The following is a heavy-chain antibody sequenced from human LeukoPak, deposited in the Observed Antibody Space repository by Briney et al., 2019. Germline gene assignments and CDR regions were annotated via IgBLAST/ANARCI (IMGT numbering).Heavy chain of an antibody. V-gene: IGHV3-23*01. CDR2: ISGSGGST. CDR3: AKVLSDSSGYGGYYFDY. CDR1: GFTFSSYA. Sequence: GGSLRLSCAASGFTFSSYAMSWVRQAPGKGLEWVSSISGSGGSTYYADSVKGRFTISRDNSKNTLYLQMNSLRAEDTAVYYCAKVLSDSSGYGGYYFDYWGQGTLVTVSS. J-gene: IGHJ4*02. D-gene: IGHD3-22*01.